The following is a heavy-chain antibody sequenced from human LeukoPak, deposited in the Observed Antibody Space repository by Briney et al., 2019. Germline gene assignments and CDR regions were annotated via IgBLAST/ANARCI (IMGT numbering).Heavy chain of an antibody. D-gene: IGHD1-14*01. CDR1: GFIFNTYS. Sequence: GGSLRLSCAASGFIFNTYSMNWVRQAPGKGLEWVPSISGNSDYIFYADSVKGRFTISRDNDKNLVSLQINSLRADDTAVYYCAREPLRGGWFDPWGQGAQVTVSS. CDR3: AREPLRGGWFDP. V-gene: IGHV3-21*06. J-gene: IGHJ5*02. CDR2: ISGNSDYI.